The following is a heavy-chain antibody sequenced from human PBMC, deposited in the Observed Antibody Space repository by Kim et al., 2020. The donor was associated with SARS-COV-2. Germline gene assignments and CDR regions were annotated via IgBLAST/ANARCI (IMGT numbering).Heavy chain of an antibody. J-gene: IGHJ6*02. CDR3: ARDPRIIVGATYYYYGMDV. D-gene: IGHD1-26*01. Sequence: GGSLRLSCAASGFTFSSYWMSWVLQAPGKGLEWVANIKQDGSEKYYVDSVKGRFTISRDNAKNSLYLQMNSLRAEDTAVYYCARDPRIIVGATYYYYGMDVWGQGTTVTVSS. CDR2: IKQDGSEK. V-gene: IGHV3-7*01. CDR1: GFTFSSYW.